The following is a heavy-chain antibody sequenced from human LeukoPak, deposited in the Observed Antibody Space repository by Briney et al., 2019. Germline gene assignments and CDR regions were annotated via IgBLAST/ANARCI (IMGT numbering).Heavy chain of an antibody. J-gene: IGHJ4*02. Sequence: ASVKVSCKASGYTFTSYYIHWVRQAPGQGLEWMGIINPSGGSTSYAQKFQGRVTMTRDMSTSTVYMELSSLRSEDTAVYYCARDREYSSGRTPNFDYWGQGTLVTVSS. D-gene: IGHD6-19*01. V-gene: IGHV1-46*01. CDR2: INPSGGST. CDR1: GYTFTSYY. CDR3: ARDREYSSGRTPNFDY.